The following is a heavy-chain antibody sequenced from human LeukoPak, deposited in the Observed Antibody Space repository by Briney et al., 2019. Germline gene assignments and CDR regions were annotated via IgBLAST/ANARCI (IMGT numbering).Heavy chain of an antibody. CDR3: ARGPSGYHNT. V-gene: IGHV3-30*14. CDR2: ISYDGSNQ. J-gene: IGHJ4*02. Sequence: PGRSLRLSCAASGFTFSSYAMHWVRQAPGKGLEWVALISYDGSNQYYADSVKGRFTISRDNSKNTLYLQMNSLRAEDTAVYYCARGPSGYHNTGGQGTLVTVSS. CDR1: GFTFSSYA. D-gene: IGHD5-12*01.